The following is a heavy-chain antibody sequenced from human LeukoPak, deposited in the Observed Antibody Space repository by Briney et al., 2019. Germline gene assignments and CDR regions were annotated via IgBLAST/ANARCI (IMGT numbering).Heavy chain of an antibody. V-gene: IGHV3-23*01. Sequence: GGSLRLSCAASGFTFSSYAMSWVRQAPGKGLEWVSAISGSGGSTYYADSVKGRFTISRDNSKNTLYLQMNSLRAEDTAVYYCASNDFWSGYYPLDYWGQGILVTVSS. D-gene: IGHD3-3*01. CDR2: ISGSGGST. J-gene: IGHJ4*02. CDR3: ASNDFWSGYYPLDY. CDR1: GFTFSSYA.